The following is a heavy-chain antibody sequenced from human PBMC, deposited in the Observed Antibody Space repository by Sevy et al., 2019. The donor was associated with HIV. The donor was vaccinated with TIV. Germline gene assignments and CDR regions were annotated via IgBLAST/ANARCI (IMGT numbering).Heavy chain of an antibody. Sequence: ASVKVSCKTSGYSFSGYNMHWVRQAPGQGLEWMGRINPTSGGTKFAEMFQGRVTMTRDMSISTAYMELSSLRSEDTAVYYCATTKDYYDSSGSPFDYWGQGTLVTVSS. CDR2: INPTSGGT. D-gene: IGHD3-22*01. CDR3: ATTKDYYDSSGSPFDY. V-gene: IGHV1-2*06. CDR1: GYSFSGYN. J-gene: IGHJ4*02.